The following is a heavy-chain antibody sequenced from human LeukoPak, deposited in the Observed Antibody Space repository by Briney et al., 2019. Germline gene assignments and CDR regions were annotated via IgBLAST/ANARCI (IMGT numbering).Heavy chain of an antibody. J-gene: IGHJ4*02. CDR1: GFTFSSYE. CDR3: ARESIYDILTGLDY. Sequence: PGGSLRLSCAASGFTFSSYEMNWVRQAPGKGLEWVSYISSSGSTIYYADSVKGRFTISRDNAKNSLYLQMNSQRAEDTAVYYCARESIYDILTGLDYWGQGTLVTVSS. V-gene: IGHV3-48*03. CDR2: ISSSGSTI. D-gene: IGHD3-9*01.